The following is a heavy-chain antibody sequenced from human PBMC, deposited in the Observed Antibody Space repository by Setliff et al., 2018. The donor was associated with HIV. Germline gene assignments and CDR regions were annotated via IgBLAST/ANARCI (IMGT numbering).Heavy chain of an antibody. CDR2: IWTSSRI. J-gene: IGHJ4*02. CDR1: GFTFSSYS. V-gene: IGHV3-48*01. Sequence: PGGSLRLSCAASGFTFSSYSMNWVRQAPGKGLEWFSNIWTSSRISYGASVKGRFTISRDNVKNSLYLQMDSLRAEDTAVYYCARGDYYDILTGYYTLHRLFDYWGQGTLVTVSS. CDR3: ARGDYYDILTGYYTLHRLFDY. D-gene: IGHD3-9*01.